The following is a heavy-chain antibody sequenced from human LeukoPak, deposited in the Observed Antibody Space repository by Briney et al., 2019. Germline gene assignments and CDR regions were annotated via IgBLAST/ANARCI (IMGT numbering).Heavy chain of an antibody. Sequence: GGSLRLSCVPSGITFSNSALSWVRQAPGKGLEWVSTITKSGDQTHYADSVRGLFTISRDIFKNTLYLQMNSLRAEDTAVYYCARVPFGSGSFSVFDYWGQGTLVTVSS. D-gene: IGHD3-10*01. CDR1: GITFSNSA. V-gene: IGHV3-23*01. CDR2: ITKSGDQT. J-gene: IGHJ4*02. CDR3: ARVPFGSGSFSVFDY.